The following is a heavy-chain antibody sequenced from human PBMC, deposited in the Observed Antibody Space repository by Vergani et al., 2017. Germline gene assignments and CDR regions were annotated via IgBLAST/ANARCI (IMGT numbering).Heavy chain of an antibody. CDR2: IYPADSDT. CDR3: ARHTIYTDS. J-gene: IGHJ4*02. V-gene: IGHV5-51*01. CDR1: EYSFGNYW. Sequence: EVELVQSGPEMRTPGESLKISCKGSEYSFGNYWIGCVRQMPGKGLEWMGIIYPADSDTRYSPSFQGQVTISPDQSLSTAFLQWDSLKASDTALYYCARHTIYTDSWGQGTLVTVSS. D-gene: IGHD3-3*01.